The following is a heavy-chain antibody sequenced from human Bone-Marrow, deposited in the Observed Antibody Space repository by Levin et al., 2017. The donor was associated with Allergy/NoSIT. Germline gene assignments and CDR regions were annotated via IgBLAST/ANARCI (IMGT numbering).Heavy chain of an antibody. CDR3: ARDAEYYDFWSGSDF. V-gene: IGHV4-4*07. CDR2: IYSNGTT. J-gene: IGHJ4*02. D-gene: IGHD3-3*01. CDR1: GGSIINYY. Sequence: PSETLSLTCTVSGGSIINYYWSWVRQPAGKGLEWIGHIYSNGTTRDNPSLKRRLTMSVDTSKKQLSLKLTSVTAADTAIYYCARDAEYYDFWSGSDFWGQGIQVTVSS.